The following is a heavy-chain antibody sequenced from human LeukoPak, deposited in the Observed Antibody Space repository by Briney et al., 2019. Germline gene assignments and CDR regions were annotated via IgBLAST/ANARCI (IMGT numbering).Heavy chain of an antibody. Sequence: SETLSLTCTVSGYSISNGYYWGWIRQPPGKGLEFIGSVYHGGNTYYKASLKSRVTISLDTSKNQFALRLSSVTAADTAVYYCARSYSGSFLYWGQGSLVTVSS. CDR2: VYHGGNT. J-gene: IGHJ1*01. D-gene: IGHD1-26*01. CDR3: ARSYSGSFLY. V-gene: IGHV4-38-2*02. CDR1: GYSISNGYY.